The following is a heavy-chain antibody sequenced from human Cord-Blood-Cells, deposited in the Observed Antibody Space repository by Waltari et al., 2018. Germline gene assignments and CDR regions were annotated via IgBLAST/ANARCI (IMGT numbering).Heavy chain of an antibody. J-gene: IGHJ5*02. V-gene: IGHV4-39*01. D-gene: IGHD6-6*01. CDR3: ASEYSSSSNWFDP. CDR1: GGSISSSSYY. Sequence: QLQLQESGPGLVKPSETLSLTCTVSGGSISSSSYYWGWIRQPPGKGLEWIGSIYYSGSTYYKPSLKSRVTMSVDTSKNQFSLKLSSVTAADTAVYYCASEYSSSSNWFDPWGQGTLVTVSS. CDR2: IYYSGST.